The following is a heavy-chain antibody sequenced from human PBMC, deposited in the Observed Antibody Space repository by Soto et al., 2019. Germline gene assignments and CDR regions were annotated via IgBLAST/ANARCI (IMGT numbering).Heavy chain of an antibody. D-gene: IGHD3-22*01. V-gene: IGHV4-61*01. CDR1: GGSVSSGSYY. J-gene: IGHJ4*02. CDR3: ARRHYYDSSGYGFFDY. Sequence: SETLSLTCTVSGGSVSSGSYYWSWIRQPPGKGLEWIGYIYYSGSTNYNPSLKSRVTISVDTSKNQFSLKLSSVTAADTAVYYCARRHYYDSSGYGFFDYWGQGTLVTVSS. CDR2: IYYSGST.